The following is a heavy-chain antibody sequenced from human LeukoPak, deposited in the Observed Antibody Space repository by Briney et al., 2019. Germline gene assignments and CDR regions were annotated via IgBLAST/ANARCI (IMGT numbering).Heavy chain of an antibody. J-gene: IGHJ4*02. Sequence: GASVKVSCTASGGTFSSYVLNWVRQAPGQGLEWTGGIIPVFGTTNYAQKFQGRVTITADESTRTAYLELSSLRSEDTAVYYCARGAKRAVAGPTFDYWGQGTLVTVSS. CDR3: ARGAKRAVAGPTFDY. CDR1: GGTFSSYV. D-gene: IGHD6-19*01. CDR2: IIPVFGTT. V-gene: IGHV1-69*13.